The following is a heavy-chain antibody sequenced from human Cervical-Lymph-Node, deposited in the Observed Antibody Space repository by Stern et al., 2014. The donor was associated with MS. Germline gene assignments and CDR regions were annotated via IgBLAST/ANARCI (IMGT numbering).Heavy chain of an antibody. CDR3: AVGPSYGLDAFDV. J-gene: IGHJ3*01. V-gene: IGHV5-51*01. Sequence: VQLVESGADVKKPGESLRISCEGSGYTFSSHWIGWGGQMPGTGLEWMGMIYPGDSDSKVSPPSQGRLLTSADKPINTPSPQSPRVRASDTAQYYCAVGPSYGLDAFDVWGQGTMVTVSS. CDR2: IYPGDSDS. D-gene: IGHD5-18*01. CDR1: GYTFSSHW.